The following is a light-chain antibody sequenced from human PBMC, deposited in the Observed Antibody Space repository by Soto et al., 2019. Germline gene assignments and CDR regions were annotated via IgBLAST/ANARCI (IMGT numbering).Light chain of an antibody. CDR2: DVS. V-gene: IGLV2-14*01. J-gene: IGLJ2*01. CDR3: SSYTTTSTLV. Sequence: QSALTQPASVSGSPGQSITFSCTGTSSDLGGYNYVSWYQQHPGKAPKLVIYDVSNRPSGVSNRFSGSKSGNTASLTISGLQADDEAHYYCSSYTTTSTLVFGGGTKLTVL. CDR1: SSDLGGYNY.